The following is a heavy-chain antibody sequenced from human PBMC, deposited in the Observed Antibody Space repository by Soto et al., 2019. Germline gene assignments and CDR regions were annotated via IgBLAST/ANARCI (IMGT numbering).Heavy chain of an antibody. J-gene: IGHJ2*01. V-gene: IGHV2-5*01. D-gene: IGHD2-15*01. CDR2: IYWNDDK. CDR3: ARVSLDIVWVVAATPRYFEL. Sequence: QITLKESGPTLVKPTQTLTLTCTFSGFSLSTSGVGVGWISQPPGKALEWLALIYWNDDKRYSPSLKSRLTITKDTSKNQGVLTMHNMDPVDTATYYCARVSLDIVWVVAATPRYFELWGRCTLVTVYS. CDR1: GFSLSTSGVG.